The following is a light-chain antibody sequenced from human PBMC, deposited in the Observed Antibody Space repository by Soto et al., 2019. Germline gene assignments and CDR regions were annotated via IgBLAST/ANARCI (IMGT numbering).Light chain of an antibody. J-gene: IGKJ5*01. CDR1: QDISKW. CDR2: TAS. Sequence: DIQMTQSPSSVSASVGDIVTITCPASQDISKWIAWYQKKPGRDPKLLIHTASTIQREVPSRFSVSGSGTDFNLTISSLQTEDFATYYCQEAYSFPVTFGLGTRVEIK. CDR3: QEAYSFPVT. V-gene: IGKV1D-12*01.